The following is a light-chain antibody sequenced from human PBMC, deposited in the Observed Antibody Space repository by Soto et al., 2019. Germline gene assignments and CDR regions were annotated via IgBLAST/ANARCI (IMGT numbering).Light chain of an antibody. Sequence: QSVLTQPRSVSGSPGQSVTISYTGTSSDVGGYNYVSWYQQHPGKAPKLMIYDVSKRPSGVPDRFSGSKSGNTASLTISGLQAEDEADYYCCSYAGSRYVFGTGTKLTVL. J-gene: IGLJ1*01. CDR3: CSYAGSRYV. CDR2: DVS. CDR1: SSDVGGYNY. V-gene: IGLV2-11*01.